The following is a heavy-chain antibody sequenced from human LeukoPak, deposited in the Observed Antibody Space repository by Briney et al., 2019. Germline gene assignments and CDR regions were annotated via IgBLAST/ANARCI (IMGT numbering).Heavy chain of an antibody. CDR2: ISAYNGNT. CDR3: ARARSAPSRSAWFDP. V-gene: IGHV1-18*01. Sequence: ASVKVSCKASGYTFTSYGISWVRQAPGQGLEWMGWISAYNGNTNYAQKFQGRVTITRNTSISTAYMELSSLRSEDTAAYYCARARSAPSRSAWFDPWGQGTLVTVSS. CDR1: GYTFTSYG. D-gene: IGHD2-15*01. J-gene: IGHJ5*02.